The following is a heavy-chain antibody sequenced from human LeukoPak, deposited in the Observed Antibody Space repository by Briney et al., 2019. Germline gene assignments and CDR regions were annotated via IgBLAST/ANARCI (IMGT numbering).Heavy chain of an antibody. Sequence: SETLSLTCTVSGGSISSYYWSWIRQPPGKGLEWVGYIYYSGGTNYNPSLKSRVTISVDTSKSQLSLKLSSVTAADTAVYFCARHWETSSWYVDYWGQGTLVTVSS. V-gene: IGHV4-59*08. CDR1: GGSISSYY. CDR3: ARHWETSSWYVDY. J-gene: IGHJ4*02. CDR2: IYYSGGT. D-gene: IGHD6-13*01.